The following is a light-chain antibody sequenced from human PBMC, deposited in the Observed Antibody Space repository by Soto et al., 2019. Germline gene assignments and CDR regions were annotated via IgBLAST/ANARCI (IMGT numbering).Light chain of an antibody. CDR2: EVS. V-gene: IGLV2-8*01. J-gene: IGLJ2*01. CDR3: SSFAGNNNLV. CDR1: SSDVGVYNY. Sequence: QSALTQPPSASGSPGQSVIISCTGTSSDVGVYNYVSWYQQHPGKAPKLMIYEVSKRPSGVPDRFSGSKSGNTASLTVSGLQAEDEADYYCSSFAGNNNLVFGGGTKLTVL.